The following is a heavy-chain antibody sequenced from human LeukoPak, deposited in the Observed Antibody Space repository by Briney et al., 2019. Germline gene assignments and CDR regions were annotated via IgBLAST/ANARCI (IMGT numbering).Heavy chain of an antibody. CDR1: GFTFSSYS. CDR3: ASTVTNDYYSYYYMDV. J-gene: IGHJ6*03. D-gene: IGHD4-11*01. Sequence: GGSLRLSCAASGFTFSSYSMNWVRQAPGKGLEWVSSISSSSSYIYYADSVKGRFTISRDNAKNSLYLQMNSLRAEDTAVYYCASTVTNDYYSYYYMDVWGKGTTVTVSS. CDR2: ISSSSSYI. V-gene: IGHV3-21*01.